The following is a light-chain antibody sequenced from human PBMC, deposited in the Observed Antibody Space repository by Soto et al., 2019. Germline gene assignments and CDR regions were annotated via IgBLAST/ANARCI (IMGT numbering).Light chain of an antibody. CDR2: EVS. CDR1: SSDVGGYNN. Sequence: QSALTQPASVSGSPGQSITISCTGTSSDVGGYNNVSWYQQHPGKAPKLMIYEVSNRPSGVSNRFSGSKSGNTASLTISGLQAEDEADYYCSSYTSSSTLSYVFGTGTRSPS. J-gene: IGLJ1*01. CDR3: SSYTSSSTLSYV. V-gene: IGLV2-14*01.